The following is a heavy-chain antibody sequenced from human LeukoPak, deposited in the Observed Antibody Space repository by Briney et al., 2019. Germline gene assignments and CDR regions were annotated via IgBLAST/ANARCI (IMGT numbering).Heavy chain of an antibody. V-gene: IGHV3-21*01. CDR1: GFTFSSYS. D-gene: IGHD3-22*01. CDR2: ISSSRNYI. CDR3: ARDPYYYDSSGYYGEGFDY. Sequence: GGSLRLSCAASGFTFSSYSMNWVRQAPGKGLEWVSYISSSRNYIFYADSVKGRFTISRDNAKNSLYLQMNSLRAEDAAVYYCARDPYYYDSSGYYGEGFDYWGQGTLVTVSS. J-gene: IGHJ4*02.